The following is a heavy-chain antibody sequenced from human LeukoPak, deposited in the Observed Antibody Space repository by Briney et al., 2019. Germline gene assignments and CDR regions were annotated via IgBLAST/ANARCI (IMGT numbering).Heavy chain of an antibody. D-gene: IGHD1-20*01. V-gene: IGHV3-48*03. CDR1: GFTFSNYE. Sequence: PGGSLRLSCAASGFTFSNYEMKWVRQAPGMGLEWISYISSTGYTIYYADSVKGRFTISRDNAKNSLYLQMNSLRAEDTAVYYCASLLNWNDFDYWGQGALVTVSS. CDR3: ASLLNWNDFDY. J-gene: IGHJ4*02. CDR2: ISSTGYTI.